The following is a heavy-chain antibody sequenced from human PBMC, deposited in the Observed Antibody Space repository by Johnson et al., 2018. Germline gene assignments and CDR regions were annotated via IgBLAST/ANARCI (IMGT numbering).Heavy chain of an antibody. CDR1: GFTFSSYW. CDR3: VRVTNVLSYGMDV. CDR2: INTDGRTT. J-gene: IGHJ6*02. D-gene: IGHD2-2*01. Sequence: VQLQESGGGLVQPGGSLRLSCAASGFTFSSYWMHWVRQAPGKGLVWVSRINTDGRTTDYADSVKGRFTISRDNAKTTLYLQMNSLTAEDTAMYYCVRVTNVLSYGMDVGGQGATVTVSS. V-gene: IGHV3-74*01.